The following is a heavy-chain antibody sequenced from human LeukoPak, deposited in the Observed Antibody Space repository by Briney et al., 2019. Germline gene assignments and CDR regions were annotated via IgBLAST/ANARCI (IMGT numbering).Heavy chain of an antibody. Sequence: GGSLRLSCAASGFTFDDYAMHWVRQAPGKGLEWVSGISWNSGSIGYADSVKGRFAISRDNAKNSLYLQMNSLRAEDTALYYCAKDPSSGRNGYFQHWGQGTLVTVSS. CDR2: ISWNSGSI. CDR1: GFTFDDYA. V-gene: IGHV3-9*01. D-gene: IGHD6-19*01. J-gene: IGHJ1*01. CDR3: AKDPSSGRNGYFQH.